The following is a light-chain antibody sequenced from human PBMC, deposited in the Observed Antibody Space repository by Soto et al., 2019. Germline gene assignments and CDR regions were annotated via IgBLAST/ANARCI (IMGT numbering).Light chain of an antibody. CDR1: QSLMHSDGKTY. Sequence: DIVITHTPLSLSFTPGQPASISCKSSQSLMHSDGKTYLCWYLQKPGQPPQLLIDEVSNRSSGVADRFSGSGSGTDFTLKISRVEAEDVGVYYCMQSIQLPITFGGGTKVDMK. CDR2: EVS. V-gene: IGKV2D-29*01. CDR3: MQSIQLPIT. J-gene: IGKJ4*01.